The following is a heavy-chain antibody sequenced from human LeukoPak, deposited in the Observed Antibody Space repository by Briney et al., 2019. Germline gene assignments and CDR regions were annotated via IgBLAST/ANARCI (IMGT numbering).Heavy chain of an antibody. CDR1: GGXITSSSYY. CDR3: ARRPVVGPGAIDY. CDR2: IYYSGST. Sequence: PSETLSLTCTVSGGXITSSSYYWGWIRQPPGKGLEWIGSIYYSGSTYYNPSLKSRVTISVDTSKNQFSLKLSSVTAADTAVYHCARRPVVGPGAIDYWGQGTLVTVSS. D-gene: IGHD2-2*01. V-gene: IGHV4-39*01. J-gene: IGHJ4*02.